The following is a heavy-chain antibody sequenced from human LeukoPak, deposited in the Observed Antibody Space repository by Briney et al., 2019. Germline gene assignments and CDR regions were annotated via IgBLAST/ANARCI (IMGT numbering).Heavy chain of an antibody. CDR1: GYTFTSYD. CDR2: MNPNSGNT. V-gene: IGHV1-8*01. Sequence: ASVKVSCKASGYTFTSYDINWVRQATGQGLEWMRWMNPNSGNTGYAQKFQGRVTMTRNTSISTAYMELSSLRSEDTAVYYCASPGEYYYDSSGYYKYFQHWGQGTLVTVSS. D-gene: IGHD3-22*01. J-gene: IGHJ1*01. CDR3: ASPGEYYYDSSGYYKYFQH.